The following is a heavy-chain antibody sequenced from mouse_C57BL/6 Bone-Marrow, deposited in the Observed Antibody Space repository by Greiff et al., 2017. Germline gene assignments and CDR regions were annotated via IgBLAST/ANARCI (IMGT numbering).Heavy chain of an antibody. Sequence: VQVVESGPGLVAPSQSLSITCTVSGFSLTSYAISWVRQPPGKGLEWLGVIWTGGGTNYNSALKSRLSISKDNSKSQVFLKMNILQTDDTARYYCARKPYLLRYPYYYAMDYWGQGTSVTVSS. V-gene: IGHV2-9-1*01. J-gene: IGHJ4*01. CDR3: ARKPYLLRYPYYYAMDY. CDR1: GFSLTSYA. CDR2: IWTGGGT. D-gene: IGHD1-1*01.